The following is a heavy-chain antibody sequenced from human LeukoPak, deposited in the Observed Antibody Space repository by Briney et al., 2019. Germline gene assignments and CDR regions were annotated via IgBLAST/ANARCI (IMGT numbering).Heavy chain of an antibody. CDR1: GGSISSYY. J-gene: IGHJ4*02. CDR2: IYYSGST. Sequence: PSETLSLTRTVSGGSISSYYWSWIRQPPGKGLEWIGYIYYSGSTNYNPSLKSRVTISVDTSKNQFSLKLSSVTAADTAVYYCARGGYSSGWIKNNDYWGQGTLVTVSS. V-gene: IGHV4-59*08. D-gene: IGHD6-19*01. CDR3: ARGGYSSGWIKNNDY.